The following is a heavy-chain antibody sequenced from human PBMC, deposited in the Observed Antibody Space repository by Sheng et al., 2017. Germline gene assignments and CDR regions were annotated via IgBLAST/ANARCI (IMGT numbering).Heavy chain of an antibody. CDR2: IGSAGDT. V-gene: IGHV3-13*01. D-gene: IGHD3-10*01. J-gene: IGHJ4*02. CDR3: ARGSGFGELSL. CDR1: GFTFSSYD. Sequence: EVQLVESGGGLVQPGGSLRLSCAASGFTFSSYDMHWVRQATGKGLEWVSVIGSAGDTYYLGSVKGRFTISRENAKNSFYLQMNSLRAGDTAVYYCARGSGFGELSLWGQGTLVTV.